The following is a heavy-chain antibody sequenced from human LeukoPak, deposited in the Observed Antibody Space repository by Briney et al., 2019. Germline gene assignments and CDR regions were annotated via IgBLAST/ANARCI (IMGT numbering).Heavy chain of an antibody. CDR3: ARGPTVTTSDIDY. D-gene: IGHD4-17*01. Sequence: ASVKVSCKASGYTFTGYYMHWVRQAPGQGLEWMGRINPNSGGTNYAQKFQGRVTMTRDTSISTAYMELSRLRSDDTAVYYCARGPTVTTSDIDYWGQGTLVTVSS. CDR2: INPNSGGT. CDR1: GYTFTGYY. J-gene: IGHJ4*02. V-gene: IGHV1-2*06.